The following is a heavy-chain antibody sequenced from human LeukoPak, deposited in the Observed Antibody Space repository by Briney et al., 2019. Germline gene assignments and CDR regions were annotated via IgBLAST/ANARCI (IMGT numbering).Heavy chain of an antibody. CDR3: ARDSGTTGEVKFDP. J-gene: IGHJ5*02. D-gene: IGHD3-10*01. CDR1: GGSISSYY. CDR2: IYTSGTI. V-gene: IGHV4-4*07. Sequence: PSETLSLTCTVSGGSISSYYWSWIRQPAGTTLEWIGRIYTSGTITYNPSLKSRVTMSVDTSKNQFSLKLSSVTAADTAVYYCARDSGTTGEVKFDPWGQGTLVTVSS.